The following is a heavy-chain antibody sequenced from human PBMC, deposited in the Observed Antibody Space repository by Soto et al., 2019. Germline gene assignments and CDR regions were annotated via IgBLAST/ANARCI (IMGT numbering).Heavy chain of an antibody. CDR1: GYTFTSYG. CDR3: ASLGVVVRPAPDRYLPSVQTTLASDS. CDR2: ISAYNGNT. D-gene: IGHD2-2*01. V-gene: IGHV1-18*01. J-gene: IGHJ5*01. Sequence: ASVKVSCKASGYTFTSYGISWVRQAPGQGLEWMGWISAYNGNTNYAQKLQGRVTMTTDTSTSTAYMELRSLRSDDTAVYYCASLGVVVRPAPDRYLPSVQTTLASDS.